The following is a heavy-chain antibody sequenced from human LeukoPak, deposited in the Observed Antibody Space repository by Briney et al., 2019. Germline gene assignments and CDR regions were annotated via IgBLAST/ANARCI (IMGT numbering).Heavy chain of an antibody. Sequence: SETLSLTCAVYGGSFSGYYWSWIRQPPVKGLEWIGEINHSGSTNYNPSLKSRVTISVDTSKNQFSPKLSSVTAADTAVYYCARGSPYSSSWYVKYNWFDPWGQGTLVTVSS. CDR3: ARGSPYSSSWYVKYNWFDP. J-gene: IGHJ5*02. CDR1: GGSFSGYY. D-gene: IGHD6-13*01. V-gene: IGHV4-34*01. CDR2: INHSGST.